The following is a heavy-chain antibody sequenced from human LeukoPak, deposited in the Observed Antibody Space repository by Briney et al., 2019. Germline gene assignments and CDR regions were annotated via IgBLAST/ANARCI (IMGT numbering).Heavy chain of an antibody. Sequence: SETLSLTCTVSGGSISSYYWSWIRQPPGKGLEWIGYIYYSGSTNYNPSLKSRVTISVDTSKNQFSLKLSSVTAADTAVYYCASLSMVRDLRRYFDYWGQGTLVTVSS. CDR2: IYYSGST. J-gene: IGHJ4*02. CDR3: ASLSMVRDLRRYFDY. CDR1: GGSISSYY. V-gene: IGHV4-59*01. D-gene: IGHD3-10*01.